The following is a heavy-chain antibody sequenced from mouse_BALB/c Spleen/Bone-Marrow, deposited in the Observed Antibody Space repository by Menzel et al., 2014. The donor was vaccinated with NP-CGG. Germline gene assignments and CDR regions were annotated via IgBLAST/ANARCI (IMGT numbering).Heavy chain of an antibody. CDR3: AFYYYGSSLFAY. J-gene: IGHJ3*01. CDR1: GSNIKDTY. V-gene: IGHV14-3*02. Sequence: VHVKQSGAELVKPGASVKLSCTASGSNIKDTYMHWVKQRPEQGLEWIGRIDPANGNTKYDPKFQGKATITADTSSNTAYLQLSSLTSEDTAVYYCAFYYYGSSLFAYWGQGTLVTVSA. D-gene: IGHD1-1*01. CDR2: IDPANGNT.